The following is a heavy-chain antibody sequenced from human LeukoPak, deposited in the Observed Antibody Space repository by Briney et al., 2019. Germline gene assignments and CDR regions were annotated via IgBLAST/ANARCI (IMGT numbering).Heavy chain of an antibody. J-gene: IGHJ3*02. V-gene: IGHV3-74*01. CDR3: CGVTSGSYHNDAFDI. CDR2: INGDGSTT. Sequence: GGSLRLSCAASGFGFSTSWMHWVRQAPGKGLVWVARINGDGSTTNYADSVKGRFTISRDNSKNTLYLQMNSLRAEDTAVYYCCGVTSGSYHNDAFDIWGQGTMVTVSS. D-gene: IGHD1-26*01. CDR1: GFGFSTSW.